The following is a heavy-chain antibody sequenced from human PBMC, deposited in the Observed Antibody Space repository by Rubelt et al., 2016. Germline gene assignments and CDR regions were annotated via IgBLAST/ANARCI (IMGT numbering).Heavy chain of an antibody. J-gene: IGHJ4*02. D-gene: IGHD2/OR15-2a*01. CDR2: IQNRGST. CDR3: ASRPNIFDY. V-gene: IGHV4-59*12. CDR1: GGSISTYY. Sequence: QVQLQESGPGLVKPSETLSLTCTVSGGSISTYYWNWIRQPPGQGLEWIGYIQNRGSTNYNPVLESRVTLSLDTSRNQFSLSLRSVTAADTAVYYCASRPNIFDYWSQGTLVTVSS.